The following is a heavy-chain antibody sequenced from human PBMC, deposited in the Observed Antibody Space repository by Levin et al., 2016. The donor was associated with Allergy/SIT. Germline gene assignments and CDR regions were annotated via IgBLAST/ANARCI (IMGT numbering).Heavy chain of an antibody. J-gene: IGHJ3*02. Sequence: WIRQPPGKGLEWVSYISSSSTTLYYADSVKGRFTISRDNAKDSLDLQMNSLRDGDTAVYYCARDDYSKNAFDIWGQGTMVTVSS. V-gene: IGHV3-48*02. CDR2: ISSSSTTL. CDR3: ARDDYSKNAFDI. D-gene: IGHD4-11*01.